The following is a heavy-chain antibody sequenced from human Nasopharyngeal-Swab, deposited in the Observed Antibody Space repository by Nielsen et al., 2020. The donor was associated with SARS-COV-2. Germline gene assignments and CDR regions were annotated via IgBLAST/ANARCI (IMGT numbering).Heavy chain of an antibody. Sequence: ASVKVSCKASGYTLTGYYMHWVRQAPGQGLEWMGWINPHSRGTKYAQKFQGRVTMTSDTSINTAYMELSSLTSEDTAVYYCARLVSRGWYHLSDYWGQGTLVTVSS. V-gene: IGHV1-2*02. CDR2: INPHSRGT. J-gene: IGHJ4*02. CDR1: GYTLTGYY. CDR3: ARLVSRGWYHLSDY. D-gene: IGHD6-19*01.